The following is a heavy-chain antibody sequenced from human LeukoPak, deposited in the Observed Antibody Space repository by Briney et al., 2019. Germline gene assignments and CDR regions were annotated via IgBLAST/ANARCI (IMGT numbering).Heavy chain of an antibody. CDR2: ITPMFGTA. D-gene: IGHD3-9*01. V-gene: IGHV1-69*13. J-gene: IGHJ5*02. CDR3: ARKYDILTDNDNWFDP. Sequence: SVKVSCKASGYSFTDYYINWVRQAPGQGLEWMGGITPMFGTANYAQKFQGRVTITADGSTSTAYMELSSLSTDDTAVYYCARKYDILTDNDNWFDPWGQGTLVTVSS. CDR1: GYSFTDYY.